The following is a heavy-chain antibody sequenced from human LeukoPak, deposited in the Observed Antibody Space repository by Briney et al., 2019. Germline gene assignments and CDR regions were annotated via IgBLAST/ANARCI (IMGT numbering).Heavy chain of an antibody. CDR2: INHSGST. CDR3: EREGDVLGATIDS. CDR1: GGSFSGYH. D-gene: IGHD1-26*01. Sequence: SETLSLTCAVYGGSFSGYHWSWIRQPPGKGLEWIGEINHSGSTNYNPSLKSRVTISLDTSKNQFSLKLRSVTAADTAFYYCEREGDVLGATIDSWGQGTLVTVSS. V-gene: IGHV4-34*01. J-gene: IGHJ4*02.